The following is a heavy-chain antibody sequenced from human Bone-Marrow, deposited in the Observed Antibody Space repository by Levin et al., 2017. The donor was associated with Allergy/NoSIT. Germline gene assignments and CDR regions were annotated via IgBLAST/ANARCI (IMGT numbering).Heavy chain of an antibody. CDR1: GFTFRNYG. J-gene: IGHJ4*02. CDR2: IPYGESPE. Sequence: GESLKISCTASGFTFRNYGMHWVRQAPGKGLQWVAGIPYGESPEYAPDSVKGRFTVSRDNSKNTVYLQMDSLRPEDTAVYYCAKDLGGIRTVSHLDHWGQGAVVTVSS. CDR3: AKDLGGIRTVSHLDH. V-gene: IGHV3-30*18. D-gene: IGHD3-16*01.